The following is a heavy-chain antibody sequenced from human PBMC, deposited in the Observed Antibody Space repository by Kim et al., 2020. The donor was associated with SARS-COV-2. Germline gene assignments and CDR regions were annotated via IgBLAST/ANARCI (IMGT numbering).Heavy chain of an antibody. Sequence: ASVKVSCKASGYIFTDYAIQWVRQAPGQGLEWMGWINAGNANIKYSQNFQGRATLTWDTSANTAYMELGSLRSEDTAVYFCARDLLHTGFDFWGQGTLVTVSS. J-gene: IGHJ4*02. V-gene: IGHV1-3*01. D-gene: IGHD2-8*02. CDR3: ARDLLHTGFDF. CDR2: INAGNANI. CDR1: GYIFTDYA.